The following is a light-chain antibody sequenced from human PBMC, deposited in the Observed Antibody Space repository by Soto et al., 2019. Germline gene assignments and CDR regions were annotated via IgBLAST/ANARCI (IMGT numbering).Light chain of an antibody. CDR3: QQYHNWPPIT. V-gene: IGKV3-15*01. CDR2: GVS. Sequence: EIVMTQSPVTLSVSPGERATLSCGASQSVSGNLAWYQQKPGQAPRLLIYGVSARATGIPARFSGSGFGTEFTLTISSLQSEDFALYYCQQYHNWPPITFGQGTRLEIK. J-gene: IGKJ5*01. CDR1: QSVSGN.